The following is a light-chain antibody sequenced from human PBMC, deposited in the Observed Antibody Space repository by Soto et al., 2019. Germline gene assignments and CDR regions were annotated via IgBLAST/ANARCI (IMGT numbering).Light chain of an antibody. CDR1: EAIASW. V-gene: IGKV1-12*01. J-gene: IGKJ3*01. Sequence: IQLTQSPSYVSASIGDRVTITCRASEAIASWLAWYQQKPGQAPKVLIYAASRLQSGVPSRFSGSGSGTDFTLTITSLQPEDFATYYGQQPNSFPFTFGPGTKVDIK. CDR3: QQPNSFPFT. CDR2: AAS.